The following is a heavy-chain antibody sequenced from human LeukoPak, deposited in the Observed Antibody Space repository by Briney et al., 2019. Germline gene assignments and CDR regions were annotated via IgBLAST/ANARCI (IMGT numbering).Heavy chain of an antibody. CDR3: LRDSAHTVVVPAVIPPGLDNWFDP. Sequence: TGGSLRLSCAASGFTFSDYYMSWIRQAPGKGLEWVSYISSSGSSTKYADSVKGRFTISRDNTKNSLYLQMNSLRAEDTAVYYCLRDSAHTVVVPAVIPPGLDNWFDPWGQGTLVTVSS. D-gene: IGHD2-2*01. J-gene: IGHJ5*02. CDR2: ISSSGSST. V-gene: IGHV3-11*05. CDR1: GFTFSDYY.